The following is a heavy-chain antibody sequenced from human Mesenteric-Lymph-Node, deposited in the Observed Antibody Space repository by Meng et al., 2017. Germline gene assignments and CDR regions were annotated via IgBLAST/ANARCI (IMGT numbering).Heavy chain of an antibody. D-gene: IGHD6-13*01. V-gene: IGHV7-4-1*02. J-gene: IGHJ3*02. CDR2: INTNTGNP. CDR1: GYTFTSYA. Sequence: ASVKVSCKASGYTFTSYAMNWVRQAPGQGLEWMGWINTNTGNPTYAQGFTGRFVFSLDTSVSTAYLQISSLKAEDTAVYYCARGSGGIAVSGRCAFDMWGQGTTVTVSS. CDR3: ARGSGGIAVSGRCAFDM.